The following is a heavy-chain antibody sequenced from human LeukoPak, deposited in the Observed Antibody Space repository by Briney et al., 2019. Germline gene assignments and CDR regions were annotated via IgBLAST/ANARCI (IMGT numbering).Heavy chain of an antibody. J-gene: IGHJ4*02. CDR1: GFTFSTYD. Sequence: GGSLRLSCAASGFTFSTYDMHWVRQAPGKGLEWVAFIRYDGSDKFYADSVKGRFTISRDNAKNSLYLQMNSLRAEDTAVYYCARVRAYQLLFWGQGTLVTVSS. V-gene: IGHV3-30*02. D-gene: IGHD2-2*01. CDR2: IRYDGSDK. CDR3: ARVRAYQLLF.